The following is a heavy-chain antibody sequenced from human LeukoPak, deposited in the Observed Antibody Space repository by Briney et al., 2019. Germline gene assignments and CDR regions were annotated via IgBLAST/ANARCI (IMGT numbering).Heavy chain of an antibody. CDR3: ARSGDSPLSY. J-gene: IGHJ4*02. V-gene: IGHV4-59*01. Sequence: SETLSLTCTVSGGSISRYYWSWLRQPPGKGVEWMGYIYGSGSTNYNTSLTSRVNISLDTSKNQFSLKLSPVTAADTAVYYCARSGDSPLSYWGQGTLVTVSS. CDR1: GGSISRYY. D-gene: IGHD2-21*01. CDR2: IYGSGST.